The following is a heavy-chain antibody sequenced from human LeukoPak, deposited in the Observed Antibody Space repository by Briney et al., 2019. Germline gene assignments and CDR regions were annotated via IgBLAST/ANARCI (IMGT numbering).Heavy chain of an antibody. Sequence: GGSLRLSCAASGFTFSSYGMHWVRQAPAKGLEWVSGISPSGDITYYADSVKGRFTISRDNSKNTLYLEVISLAAEDTAVYYCAKDDAWLRFGEWSQGTLVTVSS. D-gene: IGHD5-12*01. J-gene: IGHJ4*02. CDR3: AKDDAWLRFGE. V-gene: IGHV3-23*01. CDR1: GFTFSSYG. CDR2: ISPSGDIT.